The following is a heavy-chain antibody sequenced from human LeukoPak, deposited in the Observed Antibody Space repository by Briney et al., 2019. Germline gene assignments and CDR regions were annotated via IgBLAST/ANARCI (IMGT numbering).Heavy chain of an antibody. CDR2: ISYNGSSK. CDR1: GFTFSSYA. V-gene: IGHV3-30*14. CDR3: ASIGY. Sequence: PGGSLRLSCAASGFTFSSYAMHWVRQAPGKGLEWVAVISYNGSSKYYADSVKGRFTISRDNSKNTLYLQMNSLRAEDTAVYYCASIGYWGQGTLVTVSS. J-gene: IGHJ4*02.